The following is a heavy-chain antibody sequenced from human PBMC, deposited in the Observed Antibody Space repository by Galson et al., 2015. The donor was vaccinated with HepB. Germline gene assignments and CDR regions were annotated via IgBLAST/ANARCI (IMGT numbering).Heavy chain of an antibody. V-gene: IGHV1-69*04. J-gene: IGHJ4*02. CDR2: IIPILGIA. Sequence: SVKVSCKASDGTFSSYAISWVRQAPGQGLEWMGRIIPILGIANYAQKFQGRATITADKSTSTAYMELSSLRSEDTAVYYCAREFRSGWCTFFDYWGQGTLVTVSS. CDR3: AREFRSGWCTFFDY. D-gene: IGHD6-19*01. CDR1: DGTFSSYA.